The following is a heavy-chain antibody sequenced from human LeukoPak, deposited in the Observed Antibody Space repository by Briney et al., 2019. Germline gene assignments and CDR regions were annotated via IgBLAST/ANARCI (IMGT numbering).Heavy chain of an antibody. D-gene: IGHD2-2*01. V-gene: IGHV3-43*02. J-gene: IGHJ4*02. CDR3: AKSQGYCSSTSCRPYSTTWPFNY. CDR1: GFSFDDSA. Sequence: GGSLRLSCAASGFSFDDSAMHWVRQAPGKGLEWVSLISEDGGSTFYADPVKGRFTISRDNSKNSLYLQMNSLRIEDTALYYCAKSQGYCSSTSCRPYSTTWPFNYWGQGTLVTVAS. CDR2: ISEDGGST.